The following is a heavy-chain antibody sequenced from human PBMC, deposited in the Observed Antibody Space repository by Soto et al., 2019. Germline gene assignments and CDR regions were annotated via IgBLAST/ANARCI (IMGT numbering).Heavy chain of an antibody. D-gene: IGHD1-1*01. V-gene: IGHV1-2*02. CDR3: AKEPATAKPEGVDF. CDR1: GYTFSDYY. J-gene: IGHJ4*02. Sequence: QVQLVQSGAEVKKPGASVKVSCKASGYTFSDYYIHWVRQAPGQGLEWMGWINPNSGGTKYAPKFQCGVNMTRDTSITTAYMELSRLRSGDTAVYYCAKEPATAKPEGVDFWGQGTLVTVSS. CDR2: INPNSGGT.